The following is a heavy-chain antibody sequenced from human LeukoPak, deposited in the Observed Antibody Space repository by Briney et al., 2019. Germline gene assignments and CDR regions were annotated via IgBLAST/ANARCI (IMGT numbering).Heavy chain of an antibody. Sequence: PSETLSLTCTVSGGSISSSSYYWGWIRQPPGKGLEWIGSIYYSGSTYYNPSLKSRVTISIDTSKNQFSLKLSSVTAADTAVYYCARDGYYYDSSGYYLDYWGQGTLVTVSS. CDR2: IYYSGST. D-gene: IGHD3-22*01. V-gene: IGHV4-39*07. J-gene: IGHJ4*02. CDR1: GGSISSSSYY. CDR3: ARDGYYYDSSGYYLDY.